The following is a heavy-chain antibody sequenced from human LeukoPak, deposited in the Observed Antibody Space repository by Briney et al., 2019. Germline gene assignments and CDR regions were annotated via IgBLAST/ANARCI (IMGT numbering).Heavy chain of an antibody. CDR2: IYYSGST. J-gene: IGHJ5*02. CDR3: AGGPYQLLYWFDP. D-gene: IGHD2-2*01. V-gene: IGHV4-59*01. Sequence: KPSETLSLTCTASGGSISNYYWSWIRQPPGKGLEWIGYIYYSGSTNYNPSLKSRVTISVDTSKNQFSLKLSSVTAADTAVYYCAGGPYQLLYWFDPWGQGTLVTVSS. CDR1: GGSISNYY.